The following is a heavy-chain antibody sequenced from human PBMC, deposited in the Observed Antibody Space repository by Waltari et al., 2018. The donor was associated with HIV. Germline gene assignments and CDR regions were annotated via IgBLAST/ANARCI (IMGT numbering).Heavy chain of an antibody. CDR2: IIPLFGEA. CDR1: GGTVCSSD. J-gene: IGHJ6*02. Sequence: QVQLVQSGAEVKKPGSSVKVSCKASGGTVCSSDTVRVRQAPGQGLEWMGAIIPLFGEANYAQKFQGRLTITADESTSTAYMELSSLRSEDTAVYYCARVPDRSGYQRYAMDVWGQGTTVTVS. CDR3: ARVPDRSGYQRYAMDV. D-gene: IGHD3-22*01. V-gene: IGHV1-69*01.